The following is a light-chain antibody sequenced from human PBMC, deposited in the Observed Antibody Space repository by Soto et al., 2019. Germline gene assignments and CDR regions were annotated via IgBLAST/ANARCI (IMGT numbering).Light chain of an antibody. CDR2: DAS. CDR3: QQYDIYPLT. Sequence: DIKMTQSPSTLSASVGDRVTITCRASQSINNWLAWYQQKPGKAPKFLIYDASTLESGVPSRFSGSGSGTEFTLTISSLQPEDFGTYYCQQYDIYPLTFGGGTKVDI. CDR1: QSINNW. V-gene: IGKV1-5*01. J-gene: IGKJ4*01.